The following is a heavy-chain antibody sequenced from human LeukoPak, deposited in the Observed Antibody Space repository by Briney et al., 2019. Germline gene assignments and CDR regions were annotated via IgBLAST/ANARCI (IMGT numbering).Heavy chain of an antibody. Sequence: ASVKVSCKASGYTFTSNDINWVRQATRQGLEWMGWMNPNSGNTGYAQKFQGRVTMTRDTSISTAYMELSGLRSEDTAVYFCARHSGYDIKFDYWGQGTLVTVSS. D-gene: IGHD5-12*01. CDR2: MNPNSGNT. J-gene: IGHJ4*02. CDR3: ARHSGYDIKFDY. CDR1: GYTFTSND. V-gene: IGHV1-8*01.